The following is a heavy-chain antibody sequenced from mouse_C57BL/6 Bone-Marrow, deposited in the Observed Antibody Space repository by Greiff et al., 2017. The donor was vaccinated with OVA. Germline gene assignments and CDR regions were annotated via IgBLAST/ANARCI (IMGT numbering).Heavy chain of an antibody. CDR2: IYPGSGST. CDR3: ARNLSYYAMDY. D-gene: IGHD5-1*01. Sequence: QVQLQQPGAELVKPGASVKMSCKASGYTFTSYWITWVKQRPGQGLEWIGDIYPGSGSTNYNEKFKSKATLTVDPSSRTAYMQLSSLTSEDSAVYNCARNLSYYAMDYWGQGTSVTVSS. V-gene: IGHV1-55*01. CDR1: GYTFTSYW. J-gene: IGHJ4*01.